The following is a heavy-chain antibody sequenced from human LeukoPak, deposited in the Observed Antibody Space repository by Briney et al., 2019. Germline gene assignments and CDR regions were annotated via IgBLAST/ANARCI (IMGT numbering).Heavy chain of an antibody. D-gene: IGHD3-22*01. CDR3: ARRAGDYSHPYDY. CDR1: GFTFDDYG. V-gene: IGHV3-66*04. J-gene: IGHJ4*02. CDR2: IYSGGST. Sequence: PGGSLRLSCSASGFTFDDYGMNWVRQAPGKGLEGVSVIYSGGSTYYADSVKGRFTISRDNSKNTFHLQMNSLRAEDTAVYYCARRAGDYSHPYDYWGQGTLVTVSS.